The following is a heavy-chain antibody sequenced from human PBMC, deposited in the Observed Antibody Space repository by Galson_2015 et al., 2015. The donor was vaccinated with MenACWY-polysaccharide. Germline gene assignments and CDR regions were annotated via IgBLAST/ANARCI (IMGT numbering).Heavy chain of an antibody. CDR1: GFTFSSYG. Sequence: SLRLSCAASGFTFSSYGMHWVRQAPGKGLEWVAFIRYDGSNKYYADSVKGRFTISRDNSKNTLYLQMNSLRAEDTAVYYCAKGALYSSRRSDPHFGYWSQGTLVTVSS. J-gene: IGHJ4*02. D-gene: IGHD6-13*01. V-gene: IGHV3-30*02. CDR2: IRYDGSNK. CDR3: AKGALYSSRRSDPHFGY.